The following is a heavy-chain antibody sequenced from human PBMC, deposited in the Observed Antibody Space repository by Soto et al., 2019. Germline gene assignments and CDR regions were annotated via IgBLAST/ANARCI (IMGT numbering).Heavy chain of an antibody. V-gene: IGHV4-39*01. CDR2: VYYSGST. Sequence: PSETLSLTCTVSGGSVSGSSYYWGWVRQPPGKGLEWIGSVYYSGSTYYNPSLESRVTISVDTSKNQFSLKLSSVSAADTAVYYCARDDVLCDGGRCYGVPLDVWGKGTTVTVS. D-gene: IGHD2-15*01. J-gene: IGHJ6*03. CDR3: ARDDVLCDGGRCYGVPLDV. CDR1: GGSVSGSSYY.